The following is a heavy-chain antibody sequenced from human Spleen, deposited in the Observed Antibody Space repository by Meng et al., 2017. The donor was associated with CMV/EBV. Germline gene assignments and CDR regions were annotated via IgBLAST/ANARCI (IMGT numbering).Heavy chain of an antibody. CDR3: ARCERTNWGDTFDI. CDR2: SSSSSSYI. D-gene: IGHD7-27*01. J-gene: IGHJ3*02. V-gene: IGHV3-21*01. CDR1: GFTFSNYS. Sequence: GESLKISCAASGFTFSNYSMNWVRQAPGKGLEWVSFSSSSSSYIYYADSVKGRFTISRDNAKNSLYLQMNSLRAEDTAVYYCARCERTNWGDTFDIWGQGTVVTVSS.